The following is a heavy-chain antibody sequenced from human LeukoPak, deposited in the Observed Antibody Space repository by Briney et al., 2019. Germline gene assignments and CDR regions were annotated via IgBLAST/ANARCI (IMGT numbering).Heavy chain of an antibody. V-gene: IGHV1-24*01. CDR2: FDPEDGET. Sequence: ASVKVSXTVSGYTLTELSMHWVRQAPGKGLEWMGGFDPEDGETIYAQKFQGRVTMTEDTSTDTAYMELSSLRSEDTAVYYCATSTPYKGGSSGGWFDPWGQGTLVTVSS. D-gene: IGHD1-26*01. J-gene: IGHJ5*02. CDR1: GYTLTELS. CDR3: ATSTPYKGGSSGGWFDP.